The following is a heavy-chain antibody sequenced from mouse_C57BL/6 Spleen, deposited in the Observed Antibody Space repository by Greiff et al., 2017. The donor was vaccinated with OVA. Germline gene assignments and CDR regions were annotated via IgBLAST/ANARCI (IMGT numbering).Heavy chain of an antibody. CDR1: GYAFSSYW. Sequence: VQLVESGAELVKPGASVKISCKASGYAFSSYWMNWVKQRPGKGLEWIGQIYPGDGDTNYNGKFKGKATLTADKSSSTAYMQLSSLTSEDSAVYFCARSNNYGSSYGGYFDVWGTGTTVTVSS. V-gene: IGHV1-80*01. CDR3: ARSNNYGSSYGGYFDV. CDR2: IYPGDGDT. J-gene: IGHJ1*03. D-gene: IGHD1-1*01.